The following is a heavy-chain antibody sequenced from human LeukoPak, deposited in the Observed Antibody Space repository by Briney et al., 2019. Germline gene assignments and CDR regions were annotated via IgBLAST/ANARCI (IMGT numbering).Heavy chain of an antibody. CDR1: GFTFSTYA. CDR3: AKDRAYYSDSSGYYLVRAYDY. V-gene: IGHV3-23*01. D-gene: IGHD3-22*01. CDR2: ISGSGGST. J-gene: IGHJ4*02. Sequence: GGSLRLSCAASGFTFSTYAVSWVRQAPGKGLEWVSGISGSGGSTFYADSVKGRFTISRDNSKNTLYLQMNSLRAEDTAVYYCAKDRAYYSDSSGYYLVRAYDYWGQGTLVTVSS.